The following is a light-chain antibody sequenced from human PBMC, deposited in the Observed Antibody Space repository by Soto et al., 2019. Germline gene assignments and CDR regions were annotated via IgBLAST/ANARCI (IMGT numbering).Light chain of an antibody. CDR2: AAS. V-gene: IGKV3-11*01. J-gene: IGKJ4*01. CDR3: QQRSNWPFT. CDR1: QNVDSNY. Sequence: ENGLSQSPGTLSLTPGERATLSCRASQNVDSNYLAWYQQKPGQAPRIIIFAASDRSTGIPARFSGSGAGTGFTLTISVPEPQDFAVYYCQQRSNWPFTFGGGTKVDIK.